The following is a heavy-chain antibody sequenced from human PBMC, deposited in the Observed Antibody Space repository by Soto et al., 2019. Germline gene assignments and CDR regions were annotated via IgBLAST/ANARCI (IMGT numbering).Heavy chain of an antibody. CDR3: ARDFLGLRYFDY. D-gene: IGHD5-12*01. CDR1: GGSISRGGYY. V-gene: IGHV4-31*03. CDR2: IYYSGST. J-gene: IGHJ4*02. Sequence: SGTRALTCTVSGGSISRGGYYWSWIRQHPGKGLEWIGHIYYSGSTYYNPSLKSRVTISVDTSKNQFSLKLSSVTAADTAVYYCARDFLGLRYFDYWGQGTLVTVSS.